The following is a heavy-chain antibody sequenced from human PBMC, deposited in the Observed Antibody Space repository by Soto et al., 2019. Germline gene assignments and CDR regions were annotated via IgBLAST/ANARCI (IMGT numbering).Heavy chain of an antibody. CDR1: GFTFSNYA. J-gene: IGHJ4*02. CDR2: ITGGGDTA. V-gene: IGHV3-23*01. D-gene: IGHD1-20*01. CDR3: AKRDRSNWSYFDY. Sequence: GGSLRLSCAASGFTFSNYAMTWVRQAPGRGLEWVSVITGGGDTAYYADSVKGRFTISRDNSKNTLYLQMNSLRAEDTALYYCAKRDRSNWSYFDYWGQGTLVTVSS.